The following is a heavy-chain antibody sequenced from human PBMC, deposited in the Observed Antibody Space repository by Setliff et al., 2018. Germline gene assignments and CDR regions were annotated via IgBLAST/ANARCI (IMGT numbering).Heavy chain of an antibody. CDR1: GFTFSTSV. V-gene: IGHV3-30*07. Sequence: PGGSLRLSCAASGFTFSTSVMHWGRRAPGKGLEWVAVMAIDGSDVKQYSDSVKGRFTISRDNSKNTLYLQMNSLRAEDTAIYYCVRALAYYYMDVWGKGTTVTVSS. CDR3: VRALAYYYMDV. CDR2: MAIDGSDVK. J-gene: IGHJ6*03.